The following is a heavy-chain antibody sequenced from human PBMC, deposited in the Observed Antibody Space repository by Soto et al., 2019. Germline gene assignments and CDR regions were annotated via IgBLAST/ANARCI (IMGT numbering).Heavy chain of an antibody. CDR2: ISAYNGNT. CDR1: GYTFTSYG. D-gene: IGHD4-17*01. J-gene: IGHJ5*02. V-gene: IGHV1-18*01. CDR3: AREHDYGDYEQWFDP. Sequence: ASVKVSCKASGYTFTSYGISWVRQAPGQGLEWMGWISAYNGNTNYAQKLQGRVTITADKSTSTAYMELSSLRSEDTAVYYCAREHDYGDYEQWFDPWGQGTLVNVSS.